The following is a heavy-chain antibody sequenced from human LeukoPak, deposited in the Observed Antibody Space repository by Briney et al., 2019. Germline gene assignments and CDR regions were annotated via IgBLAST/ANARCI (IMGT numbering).Heavy chain of an antibody. CDR2: ISGSGGTT. CDR1: GFTVSSXX. CDR3: AKAPPSRAVAGIFDY. Sequence: AXSGFTVSSXXXXWVRQAPGKXXXXXSAISGSGGTTNYADSVKGRFTISRDNSKNTLYLQMNSLRAEDTAVYYCAKAPPSRAVAGIFDYWGQGTLVTVSS. V-gene: IGHV3-23*01. J-gene: IGHJ4*02. D-gene: IGHD6-19*01.